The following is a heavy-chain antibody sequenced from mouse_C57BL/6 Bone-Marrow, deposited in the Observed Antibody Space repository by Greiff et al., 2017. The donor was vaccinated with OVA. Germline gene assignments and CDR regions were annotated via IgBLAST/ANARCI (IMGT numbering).Heavy chain of an antibody. CDR2: ISSGGSYT. CDR1: GFTFSSYG. V-gene: IGHV5-6*01. Sequence: EVQLVESGGDLVKPGGSLKLSCAASGFTFSSYGMSWVRQTPDKRLEWVATISSGGSYTYYPDSVKGRFTISRDNAKNTLYLQMSSLKSEDTAMYYCARPREVYDYDYFDYWGQGTTLTVSS. CDR3: ARPREVYDYDYFDY. J-gene: IGHJ2*01. D-gene: IGHD2-4*01.